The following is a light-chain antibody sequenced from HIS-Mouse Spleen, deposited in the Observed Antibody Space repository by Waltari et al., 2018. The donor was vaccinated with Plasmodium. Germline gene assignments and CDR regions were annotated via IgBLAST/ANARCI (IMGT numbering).Light chain of an antibody. V-gene: IGKV3-11*01. CDR3: QQRSNWPRVLT. CDR1: QSVSSY. J-gene: IGKJ4*01. Sequence: EIVLTQSPATLSLSPGERATLSCRASQSVSSYLAWYQQKPGQAPRLLIYDASNRAHGIPARFSGSGSGTDFTLTISSLEPEDFAVYYCQQRSNWPRVLTFGGGTKVEIK. CDR2: DAS.